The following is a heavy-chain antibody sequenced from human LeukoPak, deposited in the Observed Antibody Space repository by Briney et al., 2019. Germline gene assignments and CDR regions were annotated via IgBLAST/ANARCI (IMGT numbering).Heavy chain of an antibody. V-gene: IGHV3-7*01. CDR3: ARDLSPALGYYMDV. Sequence: PGGSLRLSCAASGFTFSSYVMSWVRQAPGKGLEWVANIKQDGSEKYYVDSVKGRFTISRDNAKNSLYLQMNSLRAEDTAVYYCARDLSPALGYYMDVWGKGTTVTVSS. CDR2: IKQDGSEK. J-gene: IGHJ6*03. D-gene: IGHD3-16*01. CDR1: GFTFSSYV.